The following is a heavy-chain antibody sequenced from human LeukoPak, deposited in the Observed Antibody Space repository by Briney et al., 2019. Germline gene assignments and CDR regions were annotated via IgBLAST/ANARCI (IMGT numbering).Heavy chain of an antibody. CDR3: ARVASTTRRHDAFDI. Sequence: GASVKVPCKASGYTFTGYYMHWVRQAPGQGLEWMGWINPNSGGTIYSQKFQGRVAMTRDTSISTAYMELSRLRSDDTAVYYCARVASTTRRHDAFDIWGLGTMVTVSS. V-gene: IGHV1-2*02. D-gene: IGHD1-1*01. CDR1: GYTFTGYY. J-gene: IGHJ3*02. CDR2: INPNSGGT.